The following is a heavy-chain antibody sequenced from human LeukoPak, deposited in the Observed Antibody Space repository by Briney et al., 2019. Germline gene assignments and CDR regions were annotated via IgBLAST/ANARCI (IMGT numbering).Heavy chain of an antibody. D-gene: IGHD6-6*01. Sequence: GGSLRLSCAASGFTFSSYAMSWVRQAPGKGLEWVSAISGSGGSTYYADSVKGRFTISRDNSKNTLYLQMNSLRAEDTAVYYCAKDLGRAQYSGSRFGYYFDYWGQGTLVTVSS. V-gene: IGHV3-23*01. CDR1: GFTFSSYA. J-gene: IGHJ4*02. CDR3: AKDLGRAQYSGSRFGYYFDY. CDR2: ISGSGGST.